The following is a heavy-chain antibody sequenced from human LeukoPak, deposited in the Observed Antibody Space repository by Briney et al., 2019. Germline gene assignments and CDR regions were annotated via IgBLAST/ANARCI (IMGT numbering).Heavy chain of an antibody. CDR1: GYTFTGYY. CDR3: ARARRMVATGDY. V-gene: IGHV1-2*02. Sequence: ASVKVSCKASGYTFTGYYMHWVRQAPGQGLGWMGWINPNSGGTNYAQKFQGRVTMTRDTSISTAYMELSRLRSDDTAVYYCARARRMVATGDYWGQGTLVTVSS. D-gene: IGHD5-12*01. CDR2: INPNSGGT. J-gene: IGHJ4*02.